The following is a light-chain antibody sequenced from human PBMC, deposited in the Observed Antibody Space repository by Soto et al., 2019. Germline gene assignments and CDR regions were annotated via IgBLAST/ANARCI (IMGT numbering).Light chain of an antibody. CDR3: QHYSDNWT. CDR1: QSISSW. Sequence: DIQMTQSPSTLSASVGDRATITCRASQSISSWLAWYQQKPGTAPNLLIYKASTLHSGVPSRFSGSGSGTEFTLTSSRLQPDDVATYYCQHYSDNWTFGQGTKVEIK. CDR2: KAS. V-gene: IGKV1-5*03. J-gene: IGKJ1*01.